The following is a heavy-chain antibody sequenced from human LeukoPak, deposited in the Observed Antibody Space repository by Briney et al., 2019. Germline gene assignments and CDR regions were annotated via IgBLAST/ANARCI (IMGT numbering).Heavy chain of an antibody. CDR3: AKDHPSIAVAGLYGMDV. V-gene: IGHV3-23*01. CDR1: GFTFSSYA. Sequence: GGSLRLSCAASGFTFSSYAMSWVRQAPGKGLEWVSAISGSGGSTYYADSVKGRFTISRDNSKNTLYLQMNSLRAEDTAVYYCAKDHPSIAVAGLYGMDVWGQGTTVTVSS. D-gene: IGHD6-19*01. CDR2: ISGSGGST. J-gene: IGHJ6*02.